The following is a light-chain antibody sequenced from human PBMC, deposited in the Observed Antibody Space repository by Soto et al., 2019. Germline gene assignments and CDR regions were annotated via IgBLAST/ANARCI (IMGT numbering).Light chain of an antibody. J-gene: IGKJ5*01. CDR2: DAS. CDR1: QDINNF. Sequence: DIQMTQSPSSLSASVGDRVTITCQASQDINNFLNWYQQKPGKPPQLLIYDASTLEKGVPSRFSGSGSGTHFTLTISSLQPEDAATYYCQKYNTAPYTFGQGTRLEIK. V-gene: IGKV1-33*01. CDR3: QKYNTAPYT.